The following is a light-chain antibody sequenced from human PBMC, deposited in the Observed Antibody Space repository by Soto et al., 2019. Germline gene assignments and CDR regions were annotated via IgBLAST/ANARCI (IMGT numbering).Light chain of an antibody. CDR1: QSVLYSSNNKNY. J-gene: IGKJ3*01. Sequence: DIVMTQSPDSLAVSLGERATINCKSSQSVLYSSNNKNYLAWYQQKPGQPPKLLIYWASTRESGVPDRFSDSGSGTDFTLTISSLQAEDVAVYYFQQYYSPLFTFGPGTKVDIK. V-gene: IGKV4-1*01. CDR2: WAS. CDR3: QQYYSPLFT.